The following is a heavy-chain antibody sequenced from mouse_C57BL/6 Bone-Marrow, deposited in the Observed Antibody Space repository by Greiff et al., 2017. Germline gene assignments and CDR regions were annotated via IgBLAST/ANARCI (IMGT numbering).Heavy chain of an antibody. V-gene: IGHV5-4*03. CDR1: GFTFSSYA. CDR2: ISDGGSYT. CDR3: ARGDYYGSSPWYFDV. Sequence: EVKLVESGGGLVKPGGSLKLSCAASGFTFSSYAMSWVRQTPEERLEWVATISDGGSYTYYPDNVKGRFTISRDNAKNNLYLQMSHLKSEDTAMYYCARGDYYGSSPWYFDVWGTGTTVTVSS. D-gene: IGHD1-1*01. J-gene: IGHJ1*03.